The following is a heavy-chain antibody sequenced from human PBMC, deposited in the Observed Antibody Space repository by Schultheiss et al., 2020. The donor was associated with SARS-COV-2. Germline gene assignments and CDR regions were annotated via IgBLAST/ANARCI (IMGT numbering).Heavy chain of an antibody. Sequence: GGSLRLSCAASGFTFSSYSMNWVRQAPGKGLEWVSYISSSSSTIYYADSVKGRFTISRDNAKNSLYLQMNSLRDEDTAVYYCASNQGYSYGYVYYYGMDVWGQGTTVTVSS. CDR2: ISSSSSTI. CDR3: ASNQGYSYGYVYYYGMDV. V-gene: IGHV3-48*02. J-gene: IGHJ6*02. D-gene: IGHD5-18*01. CDR1: GFTFSSYS.